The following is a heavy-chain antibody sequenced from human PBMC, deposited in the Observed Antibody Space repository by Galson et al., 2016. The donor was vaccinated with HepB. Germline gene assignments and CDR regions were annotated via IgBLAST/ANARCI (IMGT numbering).Heavy chain of an antibody. CDR1: EFTFSHYW. CDR3: TADFSGNRES. D-gene: IGHD1-26*01. Sequence: SLRLSCAGSEFTFSHYWVHWVRQRPGEGLDWVSRVNPAGTITTYADSVKGRFTISRDNAENTLYLQMTSLRVEDTAVYYCTADFSGNRESWGQGTMVTVSS. CDR2: VNPAGTIT. J-gene: IGHJ3*01. V-gene: IGHV3-74*01.